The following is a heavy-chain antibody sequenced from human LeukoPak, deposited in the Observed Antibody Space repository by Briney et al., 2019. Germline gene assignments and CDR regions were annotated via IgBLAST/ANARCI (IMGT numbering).Heavy chain of an antibody. CDR1: GYTFTGYY. J-gene: IGHJ5*02. CDR2: INPSGSST. Sequence: ASVKVSCKASGYTFTGYYMHWVRQAPGQGLGWLGLINPSGSSTLYAQKFQGRITMTRDMSTTTDYMELSSLTYDDTAVYYCARDNSVGDVAWWFDPWGQGTLVTVSS. CDR3: ARDNSVGDVAWWFDP. D-gene: IGHD1-26*01. V-gene: IGHV1-46*01.